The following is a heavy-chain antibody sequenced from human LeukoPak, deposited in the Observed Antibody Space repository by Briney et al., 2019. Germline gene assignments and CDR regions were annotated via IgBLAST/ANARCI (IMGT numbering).Heavy chain of an antibody. CDR3: ARVGEYCGGDCGGMGAFDI. Sequence: SVKVSCKASGGTFSSYAISWVRQAPGQGLEWMGGIIPIFGTANYAQKFQGRVTITADESTSTAYMELSSLRSEDTAVYYCARVGEYCGGDCGGMGAFDIWGQGTMVTVSS. CDR1: GGTFSSYA. J-gene: IGHJ3*02. CDR2: IIPIFGTA. V-gene: IGHV1-69*13. D-gene: IGHD2-21*02.